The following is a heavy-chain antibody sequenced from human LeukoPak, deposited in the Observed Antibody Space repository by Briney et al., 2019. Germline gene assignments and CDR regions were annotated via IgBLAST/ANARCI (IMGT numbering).Heavy chain of an antibody. CDR1: GFTFTNYA. J-gene: IGHJ4*02. V-gene: IGHV3-23*01. CDR2: FSRSGGNT. Sequence: PGGSLRLSCAASGFTFTNYAMSWVRQAPGKGLEWVSTFSRSGGNTYYADSVKGRFTISRDNSKNTLYLQMNSLRAEDTAVYYCARVSAAGDYFDYRGQGTLVTVSS. D-gene: IGHD6-13*01. CDR3: ARVSAAGDYFDY.